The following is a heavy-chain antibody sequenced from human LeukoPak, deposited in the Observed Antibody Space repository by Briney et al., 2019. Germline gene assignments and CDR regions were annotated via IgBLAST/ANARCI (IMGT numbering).Heavy chain of an antibody. J-gene: IGHJ3*02. V-gene: IGHV1-69*13. CDR3: ARVPIAVAHAFDI. Sequence: ASVKVSCKASGGTFSNYAISWVRQAPGQGLEWMGGIIPIFGTANYAQKFQGRVTITADESTSTAYMELSSLRSEDTAVYYCARVPIAVAHAFDIWGQGTMVTVSS. CDR2: IIPIFGTA. D-gene: IGHD6-19*01. CDR1: GGTFSNYA.